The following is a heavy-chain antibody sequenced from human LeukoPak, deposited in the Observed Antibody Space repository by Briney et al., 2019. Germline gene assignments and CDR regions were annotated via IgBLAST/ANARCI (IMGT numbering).Heavy chain of an antibody. Sequence: GGPLRLSCAASGFSFSSYGMHWVRQAPGKGLEWVAFIRFDGSNYYYGDSVKGRFTISRDNSKNTLYLQVNSLRNEDTAVYFCAKDLSGGYHSYYFDFWGQGTPVTVSP. CDR1: GFSFSSYG. CDR3: AKDLSGGYHSYYFDF. J-gene: IGHJ4*02. V-gene: IGHV3-30*02. CDR2: IRFDGSNY. D-gene: IGHD5-18*01.